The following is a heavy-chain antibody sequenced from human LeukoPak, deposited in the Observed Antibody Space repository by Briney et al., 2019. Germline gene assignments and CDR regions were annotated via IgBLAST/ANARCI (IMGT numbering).Heavy chain of an antibody. Sequence: SVKVSCKASGYTFTGYYMHWVRQAPGQGLEWMGRIIPIFGTANYAQKFQGRVTITTDESTSTAYMELSSLASEDTAVYYCASGPHDAFDIWGQGTMVTVSS. CDR3: ASGPHDAFDI. CDR1: GYTFTGYY. J-gene: IGHJ3*02. V-gene: IGHV1-69*05. CDR2: IIPIFGTA.